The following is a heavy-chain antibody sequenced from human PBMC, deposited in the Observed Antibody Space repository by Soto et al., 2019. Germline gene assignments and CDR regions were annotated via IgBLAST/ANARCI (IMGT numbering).Heavy chain of an antibody. D-gene: IGHD3-3*01. J-gene: IGHJ5*02. V-gene: IGHV3-11*01. Sequence: GGSLRLSCAASGFTFSDHYMSWIRQAPGKGLEWVSYISNNGRTVHYADSVKGRFTISRDNAKNSLYLQMNSLRAEDTAVYYCARDSDYDFWSANWFDPWGQGTLVTVSS. CDR1: GFTFSDHY. CDR3: ARDSDYDFWSANWFDP. CDR2: ISNNGRTV.